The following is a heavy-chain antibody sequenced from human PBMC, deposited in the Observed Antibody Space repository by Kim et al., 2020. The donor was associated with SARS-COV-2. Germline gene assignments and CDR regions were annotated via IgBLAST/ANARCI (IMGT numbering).Heavy chain of an antibody. CDR3: ARNLGLYYYYYGMDV. Sequence: PALKSRVTISVDPSKNQFSLKLSSVTAADTAVYYCARNLGLYYYYYGMDVWGQGTTVTVSS. V-gene: IGHV4-34*01. J-gene: IGHJ6*02. D-gene: IGHD4-17*01.